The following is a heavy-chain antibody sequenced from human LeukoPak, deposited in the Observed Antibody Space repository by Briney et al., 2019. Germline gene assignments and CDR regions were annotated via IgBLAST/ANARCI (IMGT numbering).Heavy chain of an antibody. V-gene: IGHV1-69*06. D-gene: IGHD6-6*01. J-gene: IGHJ4*02. CDR1: GGTCTSYA. Sequence: SVKVSFKASGGTCTSYAISWVRQAPGQGLEWMGGIIPIFGTANYAQKFQGRVQITADKSTSTAYMELSSLRSEDTAVYYCASSSSSHYYFAYWGQGTLVTVSS. CDR2: IIPIFGTA. CDR3: ASSSSSHYYFAY.